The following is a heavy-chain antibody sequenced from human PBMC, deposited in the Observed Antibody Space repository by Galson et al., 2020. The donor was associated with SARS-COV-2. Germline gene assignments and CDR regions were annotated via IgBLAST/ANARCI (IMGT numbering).Heavy chain of an antibody. J-gene: IGHJ6*02. D-gene: IGHD6-13*01. CDR3: ARLYSSSWYVEGNYYYYYGMDD. CDR1: GFSLSTSGMC. V-gene: IGHV2-70*11. Sequence: ESGPTLVKPTQTLTLTCTFSGFSLSTSGMCVSWIRQPPGKALEWLARIDWDEDKYYSTSLKTRLTISKDTYKNQVVLTMTNMDPVDTATYYCARLYSSSWYVEGNYYYYYGMDDWGQGTTVTVSS. CDR2: IDWDEDK.